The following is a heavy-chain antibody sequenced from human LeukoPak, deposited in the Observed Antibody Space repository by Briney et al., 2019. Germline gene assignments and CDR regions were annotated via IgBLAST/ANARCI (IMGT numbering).Heavy chain of an antibody. V-gene: IGHV3-49*04. CDR2: IRSKVYGGT. Sequence: GGSLRLSCTASGFTFSGYAMSWVRQAPGKGLEWVGFIRSKVYGGTEKAASVKDRFIISRDDSKSIVYLQMNNLKTEDTAVYYCSRGAVNDYGDGQYFQYWGQGSLVTVSS. J-gene: IGHJ1*01. CDR1: GFTFSGYA. CDR3: SRGAVNDYGDGQYFQY. D-gene: IGHD4-17*01.